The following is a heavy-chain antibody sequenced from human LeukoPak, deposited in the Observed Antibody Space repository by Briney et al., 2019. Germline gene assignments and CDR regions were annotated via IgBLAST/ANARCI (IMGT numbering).Heavy chain of an antibody. D-gene: IGHD1-20*01. V-gene: IGHV3-74*01. CDR2: INSDGSST. CDR1: GLTFSSYW. J-gene: IGHJ4*02. Sequence: QPGGSLRLSCAASGLTFSSYWMHWVRQAPGKGLVWVSRINSDGSSTSYADSVKGRFTISRDNAKNTLYLQMNSLRAEDTAVYYCARDIPITGSQKEAGGLDYWGQGTLVTVSS. CDR3: ARDIPITGSQKEAGGLDY.